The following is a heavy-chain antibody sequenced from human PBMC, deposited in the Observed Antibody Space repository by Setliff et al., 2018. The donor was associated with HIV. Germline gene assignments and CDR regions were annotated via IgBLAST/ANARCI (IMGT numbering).Heavy chain of an antibody. J-gene: IGHJ4*02. V-gene: IGHV4-38-2*01. D-gene: IGHD4-17*01. CDR1: GYSIGSGSF. CDR3: ARYSTLTTNFDY. CDR2: IPHNGGT. Sequence: SESLSLTCAVSGYSIGSGSFWGWIRQPPGKGLEWIATIPHNGGTYYNPDPSLTGRVTISLDTSKNQFSLKLAFVTAADTAVYYCARYSTLTTNFDYWGQGTLVTVS.